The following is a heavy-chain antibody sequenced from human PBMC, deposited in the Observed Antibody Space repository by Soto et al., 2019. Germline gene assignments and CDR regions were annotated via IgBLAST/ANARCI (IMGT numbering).Heavy chain of an antibody. J-gene: IGHJ5*02. CDR2: IVVGSGNT. D-gene: IGHD3-9*01. V-gene: IGHV1-58*01. CDR1: GFTFSSSA. CDR3: AAFDPGPMGFDP. Sequence: SVKVSCKASGFTFSSSAVQWVRQARGQRLEWIGKIVVGSGNTNYAQKFQERVTITRDMSTSTAYMELSSLRSEDTAFYYCAAFDPGPMGFDPWGQGTLVTVPQ.